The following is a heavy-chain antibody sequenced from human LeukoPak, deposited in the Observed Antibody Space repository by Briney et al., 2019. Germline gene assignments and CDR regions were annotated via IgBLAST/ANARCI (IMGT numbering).Heavy chain of an antibody. J-gene: IGHJ4*02. V-gene: IGHV4-59*01. CDR1: GGSISSYY. CDR2: IYHSGST. CDR3: ARSTIFGVVPVT. Sequence: PSETLSLTCTVSGGSISSYYWSWIRQPPGKGLEWIGYIYHSGSTNYNPSLKSRVTISVDTSKNQFSLKLSSVTAADTAVYYCARSTIFGVVPVTWGQGTLVTVSS. D-gene: IGHD3-3*01.